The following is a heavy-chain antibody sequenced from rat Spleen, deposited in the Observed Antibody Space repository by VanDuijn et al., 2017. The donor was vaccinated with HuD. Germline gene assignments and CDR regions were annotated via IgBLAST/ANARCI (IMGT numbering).Heavy chain of an antibody. CDR3: TGDRHSPGGMDA. CDR2: ISSGGST. D-gene: IGHD1-4*01. J-gene: IGHJ4*01. V-gene: IGHV2S12*01. CDR1: GFSLTSYH. Sequence: QVQLKESGPGLVQPSQTLSLTCTVSGFSLTSYHVSWVRQPPGKGLEWIAAISSGGSTYYNSALKSRLSISRDTSKSQVFLKMNSMQTEDTAIYFCTGDRHSPGGMDAWGQGASVTVSS.